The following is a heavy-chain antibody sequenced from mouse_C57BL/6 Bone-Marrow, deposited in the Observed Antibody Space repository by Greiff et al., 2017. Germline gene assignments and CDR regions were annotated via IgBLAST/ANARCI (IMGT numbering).Heavy chain of an antibody. CDR2: IDPENGDT. J-gene: IGHJ2*01. Sequence: EVQLQQSGAELVRPGASVKLSCTASGFNIKDDYMHWVKQRPEQGLEWIGWIDPENGDTEYASKFQGKAPLPADTSSNTAFLQLSSLTSEDTAVYYCATAWVDYWGQGTPLTVSS. CDR3: ATAWVDY. V-gene: IGHV14-4*01. D-gene: IGHD4-1*01. CDR1: GFNIKDDY.